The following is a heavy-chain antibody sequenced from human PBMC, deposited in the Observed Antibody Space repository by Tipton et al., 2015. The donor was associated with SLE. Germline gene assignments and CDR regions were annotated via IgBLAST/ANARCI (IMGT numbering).Heavy chain of an antibody. V-gene: IGHV4-59*01. Sequence: TLSLTCTVSGGSISNYYWSWIRQPPGKGLEWIGYIYYSGGTNYNPSLKSRVTISVDTSRNQFSLRLSSVTAADTAVYYCARRDGLDGFDIWGQGTLVTVSS. J-gene: IGHJ3*02. CDR1: GGSISNYY. CDR3: ARRDGLDGFDI. CDR2: IYYSGGT. D-gene: IGHD3-22*01.